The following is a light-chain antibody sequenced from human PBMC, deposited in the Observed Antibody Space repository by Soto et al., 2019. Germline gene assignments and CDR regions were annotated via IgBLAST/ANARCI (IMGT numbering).Light chain of an antibody. CDR3: QQYNNWPWT. CDR2: GAS. V-gene: IGKV3-15*01. Sequence: EEVMTQSPATLSVSPGERATLSCRASQSVSSNLAWYQQKPGQAPRLLIYGASSRVTGFPARFSGSGSGTEFTLTISSLQSEDFAIYYCQQYNNWPWTFGQGTKVEIK. CDR1: QSVSSN. J-gene: IGKJ1*01.